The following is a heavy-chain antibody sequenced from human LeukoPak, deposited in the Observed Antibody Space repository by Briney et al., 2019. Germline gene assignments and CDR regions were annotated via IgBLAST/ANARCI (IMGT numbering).Heavy chain of an antibody. Sequence: GGSLRLSCAASGFTFSDYYMSWIRQAPGKGLEWVSYISSSGSTICYADSVKGRFTISRDNGKNSLSLQMNSLRAEDTAVYYCARVEYIYGYGSWGQGTLVTISS. CDR2: ISSSGSTI. V-gene: IGHV3-11*01. D-gene: IGHD5-18*01. J-gene: IGHJ5*02. CDR1: GFTFSDYY. CDR3: ARVEYIYGYGS.